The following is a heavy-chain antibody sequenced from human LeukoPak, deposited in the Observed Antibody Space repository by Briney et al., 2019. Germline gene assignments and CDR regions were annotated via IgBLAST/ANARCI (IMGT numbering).Heavy chain of an antibody. J-gene: IGHJ6*02. CDR1: GGTFSSYA. CDR2: IIPIFGTA. V-gene: IGHV1-69*13. D-gene: IGHD2-2*01. Sequence: SVKVSCKASGGTFSSYAISWVRQAPEQGLEWMGGIIPIFGTANYAQKSQGRVTITADESTSTAYMELSSLRSEDTAVYYCARGKDIVVVPAARGYYGMDVWGQGTTVTVSS. CDR3: ARGKDIVVVPAARGYYGMDV.